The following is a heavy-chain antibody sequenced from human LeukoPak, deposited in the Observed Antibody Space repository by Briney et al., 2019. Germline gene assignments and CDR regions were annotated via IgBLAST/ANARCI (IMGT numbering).Heavy chain of an antibody. Sequence: SETLSLTCTVSGGSISSYYWSWIRQPPGKGLEWIGSVYYSGTTYYSPSLKSRVAISLDTSKNQFSLKLSSVTAADTAVYFCARDIFGSGYYPPLDYRGQGTLVTVSS. CDR3: ARDIFGSGYYPPLDY. J-gene: IGHJ4*02. CDR2: VYYSGTT. V-gene: IGHV4-39*07. D-gene: IGHD3-22*01. CDR1: GGSISSYY.